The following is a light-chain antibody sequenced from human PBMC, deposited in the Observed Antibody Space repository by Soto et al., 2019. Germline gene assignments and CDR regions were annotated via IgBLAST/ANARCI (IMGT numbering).Light chain of an antibody. J-gene: IGLJ2*01. CDR3: SSYTTSSTLV. Sequence: QSALTQPASVSGSPGQSIDISCTGTSSDVGGYNYVSWYQQHPGTAPKLMIYDVSDRPSGVSNRFSGSKSGNTASLTISGLQAEDEADYYCSSYTTSSTLVFGGGTKVTVL. CDR1: SSDVGGYNY. CDR2: DVS. V-gene: IGLV2-14*01.